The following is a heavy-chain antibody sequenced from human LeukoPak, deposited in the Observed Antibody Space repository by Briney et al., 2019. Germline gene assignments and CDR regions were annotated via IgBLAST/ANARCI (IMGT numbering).Heavy chain of an antibody. CDR1: GFAFSRNW. Sequence: PGGSLRLSCAASGFAFSRNWMHWVRQAPGKGLVWVSRIKSDGSATHYADSVKGRFTISRDNSKNTLYLQMNSLRAEDTAVYYCAKVFSSLPAEYFQHWGQGTLVTVSS. J-gene: IGHJ1*01. CDR2: IKSDGSAT. V-gene: IGHV3-74*01. D-gene: IGHD2-15*01. CDR3: AKVFSSLPAEYFQH.